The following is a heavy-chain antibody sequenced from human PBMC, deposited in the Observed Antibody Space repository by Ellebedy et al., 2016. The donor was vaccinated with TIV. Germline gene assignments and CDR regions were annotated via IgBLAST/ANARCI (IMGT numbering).Heavy chain of an antibody. V-gene: IGHV1-18*01. D-gene: IGHD4-17*01. CDR1: GYTFIDYG. Sequence: AASVKVSCKSSGYTFIDYGITWVRQAPGQGLDWMGWVSAYSGNTNYAENLQGRVTMTTDTSTDTAYMELRSLRSDDTAVYYCAKDRGYGDYEAGLFDYWGQGTLVTVSS. CDR2: VSAYSGNT. CDR3: AKDRGYGDYEAGLFDY. J-gene: IGHJ4*02.